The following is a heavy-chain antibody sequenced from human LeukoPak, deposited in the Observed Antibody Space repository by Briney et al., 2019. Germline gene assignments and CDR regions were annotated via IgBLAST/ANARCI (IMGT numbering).Heavy chain of an antibody. V-gene: IGHV3-66*02. CDR3: ASDDFRRGSVY. D-gene: IGHD3-3*01. J-gene: IGHJ4*02. CDR2: IYSGGST. CDR1: GFTFDNYR. Sequence: PGGSLRLSCAASGFTFDNYRMSWVRQAPGKGLEWVSVIYSGGSTYYADSVKGRFTISRDNSKNTLYLQMNSLRAEDTAVYYCASDDFRRGSVYWGQGTLVTVSS.